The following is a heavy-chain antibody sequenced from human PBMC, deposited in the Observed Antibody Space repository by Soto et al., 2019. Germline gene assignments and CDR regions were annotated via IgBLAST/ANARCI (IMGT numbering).Heavy chain of an antibody. V-gene: IGHV3-23*01. CDR2: TSASGDTT. J-gene: IGHJ4*02. CDR3: AKGGWLDDY. D-gene: IGHD5-12*01. Sequence: EVQLLESGGDLVQPGGSLRLSCAASGFTFNTYVMSWVRQAPGKGLEWVSATSASGDTTYYADSVRGRFSTSRDNSKSTLFLQMNSLRAEDTAVYYCAKGGWLDDYGAQGTQVTVSS. CDR1: GFTFNTYV.